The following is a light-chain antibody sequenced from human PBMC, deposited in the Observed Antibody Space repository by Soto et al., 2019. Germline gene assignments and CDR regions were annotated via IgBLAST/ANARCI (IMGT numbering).Light chain of an antibody. CDR3: SSYAGLSTWV. Sequence: QSALTQPASVSGSPGQTITISCTGTSSDVGSYNLVSWYQQHPGKAPKLLIYEDIKRPSGVSNRFSGSKSGNTASMTISCLQAEDDADYHCSSYAGLSTWVFGGGTKLTVL. J-gene: IGLJ3*02. V-gene: IGLV2-23*01. CDR1: SSDVGSYNL. CDR2: EDI.